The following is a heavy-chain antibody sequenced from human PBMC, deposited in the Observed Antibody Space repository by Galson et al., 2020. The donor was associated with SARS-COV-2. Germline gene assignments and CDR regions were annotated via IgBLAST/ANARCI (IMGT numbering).Heavy chain of an antibody. J-gene: IGHJ4*02. CDR2: ISAYNGNT. D-gene: IGHD3-3*01. CDR1: GYTFTSYG. Sequence: ASVKVSCKASGYTFTSYGISWVRQAPGQGLEWMGWISAYNGNTNYAQKLQGRVTMTTDTSTSTVYMELRSLRSDDTAVYYCARDHDFWSGPYYWGQGTLVTVSS. V-gene: IGHV1-18*01. CDR3: ARDHDFWSGPYY.